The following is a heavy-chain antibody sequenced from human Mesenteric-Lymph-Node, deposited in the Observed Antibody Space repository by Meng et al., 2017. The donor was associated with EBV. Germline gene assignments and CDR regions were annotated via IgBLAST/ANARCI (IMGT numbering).Heavy chain of an antibody. V-gene: IGHV4-34*01. D-gene: IGHD2-2*01. CDR1: GGSFSVYS. Sequence: QLQHGAAGLLKPSETLSLTCVIYGGSFSVYSWNWIRQAPGKGLEWIGKIHHSETADYNPSLEDRVIISADTSKNQFSLKLTSVTAADTAVYYCARQGYCRTTTCSTWFDPWGQGTLVTVSS. J-gene: IGHJ5*02. CDR2: IHHSETA. CDR3: ARQGYCRTTTCSTWFDP.